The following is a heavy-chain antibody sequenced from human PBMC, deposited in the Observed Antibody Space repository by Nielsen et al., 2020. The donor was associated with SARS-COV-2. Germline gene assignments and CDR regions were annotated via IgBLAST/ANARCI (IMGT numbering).Heavy chain of an antibody. D-gene: IGHD6-19*01. CDR1: GFTFSSYW. V-gene: IGHV1-18*01. Sequence: GGSLRLSCAASGFTFSSYWMSWVRQAPGQGLEWMGIINPSDGNTNYAQKLQGRVTMTTDTSTSTAYMELRSLRSDDTAVYYCARVGTIWQWLVRTYYFDYWGQGTLVTVSS. CDR2: INPSDGNT. J-gene: IGHJ4*02. CDR3: ARVGTIWQWLVRTYYFDY.